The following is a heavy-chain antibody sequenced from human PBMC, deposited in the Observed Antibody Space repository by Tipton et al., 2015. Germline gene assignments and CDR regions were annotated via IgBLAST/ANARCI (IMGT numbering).Heavy chain of an antibody. CDR1: AYSISSDYY. J-gene: IGHJ4*02. Sequence: TLSLTCAVSAYSISSDYYWGWIRQPPGKGLEWIGRISHSGNTYYNPSLKSRVTMSRDTSKNHFSLKLTSVTAADTAVYYCACQDYDSLTRDYQTVDYWGQRTLVTASS. CDR3: ACQDYDSLTRDYQTVDY. D-gene: IGHD3-9*01. CDR2: ISHSGNT. V-gene: IGHV4-38-2*01.